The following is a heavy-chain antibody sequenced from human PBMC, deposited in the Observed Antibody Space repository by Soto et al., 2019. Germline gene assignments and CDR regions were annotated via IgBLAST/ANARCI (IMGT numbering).Heavy chain of an antibody. V-gene: IGHV1-69*02. J-gene: IGHJ4*02. D-gene: IGHD2-2*01. CDR1: GGTFASNT. CDR3: ARSHKSCSRTYCFSPGDC. CDR2: IIPMLGIT. Sequence: QVQLVQSGAEVKKPGSSVMVSCTASGGTFASNTISWVRQAPGQGLEWMGRIIPMLGITNDAQKFQGRVTITANKSTSTAYMELNRLQSEDTAVYYCARSHKSCSRTYCFSPGDCWGQGTLVTVSS.